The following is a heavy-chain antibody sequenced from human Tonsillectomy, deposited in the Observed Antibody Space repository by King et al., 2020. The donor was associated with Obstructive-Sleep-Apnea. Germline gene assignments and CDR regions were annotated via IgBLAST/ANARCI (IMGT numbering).Heavy chain of an antibody. CDR3: ARELEGYYYGMDV. CDR2: IYYSGTT. J-gene: IGHJ6*02. Sequence: PLQESGPGLVKPSETLSLTCTVSGGSISSYYWNWVRQPPGKGLEWIGFIYYSGTTNYSPSLKSRVTISVDMSKNQFSLKLNSVTTADTAVYYCARELEGYYYGMDVWGQGTTVTVSS. V-gene: IGHV4-59*01. D-gene: IGHD1-1*01. CDR1: GGSISSYY.